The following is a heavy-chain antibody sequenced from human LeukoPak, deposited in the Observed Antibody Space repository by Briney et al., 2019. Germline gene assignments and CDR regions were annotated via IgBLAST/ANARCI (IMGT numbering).Heavy chain of an antibody. CDR3: ARDRADYYGSGSYGFDP. Sequence: SEPLSLTCTVSGGSISSYYWSWIRQPPGKGLEWIGYIYYSGSTNYNPSLKSRVTISVDTSKNRFSLKLSSVTAADTAVYYCARDRADYYGSGSYGFDPWGQGTLVTVSS. J-gene: IGHJ5*02. CDR2: IYYSGST. D-gene: IGHD3-10*01. V-gene: IGHV4-59*01. CDR1: GGSISSYY.